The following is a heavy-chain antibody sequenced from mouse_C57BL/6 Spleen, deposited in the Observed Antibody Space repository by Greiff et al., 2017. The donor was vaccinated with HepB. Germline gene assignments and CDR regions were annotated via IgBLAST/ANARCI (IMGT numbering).Heavy chain of an antibody. CDR1: GFTFTDYY. J-gene: IGHJ2*01. Sequence: EVKLVESGGGLVQPGGSLSLSCAASGFTFTDYYMSWVRQPPGKALEWLGFIRNKANGYTTEYSASVKGRFTISRDNSQSILYLQMNALRAEDSATYYCARSGKGDSFDYWGQGTTLTVSS. CDR2: IRNKANGYTT. V-gene: IGHV7-3*01. CDR3: ARSGKGDSFDY.